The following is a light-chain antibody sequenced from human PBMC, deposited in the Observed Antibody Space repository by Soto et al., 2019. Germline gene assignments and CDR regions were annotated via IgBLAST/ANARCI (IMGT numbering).Light chain of an antibody. J-gene: IGLJ2*01. CDR3: AAWDDSLNALV. V-gene: IGLV1-44*01. CDR1: SSNIGSNT. Sequence: QSVLTQPPSASGTPGQRVTISCSGSSSNIGSNTVNWYQQLPGTAPTLLIYSNNQRPSGGPDRFSGAKSGTSASLAISGLQSEDEADYYCAAWDDSLNALVFGGGTKLTVL. CDR2: SNN.